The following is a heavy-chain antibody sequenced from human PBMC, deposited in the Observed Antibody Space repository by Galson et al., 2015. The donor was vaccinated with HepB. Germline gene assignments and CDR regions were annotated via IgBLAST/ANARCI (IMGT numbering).Heavy chain of an antibody. CDR3: ARDRGIAVAGPAAPYYYYYGMDV. Sequence: CAISGDSVSSNSAAWNWIRQSPSRGLEWLGRTYYRSEWYNDYAVSVKSRITINPDTSKNQFSLQLNSVTPEDTAVYYCARDRGIAVAGPAAPYYYYYGMDVWGQGTTVAVSS. CDR1: GDSVSSNSAA. V-gene: IGHV6-1*01. CDR2: TYYRSEWYN. D-gene: IGHD6-19*01. J-gene: IGHJ6*02.